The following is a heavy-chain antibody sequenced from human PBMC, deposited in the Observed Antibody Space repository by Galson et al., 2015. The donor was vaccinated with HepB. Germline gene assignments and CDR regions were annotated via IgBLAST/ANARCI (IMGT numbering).Heavy chain of an antibody. D-gene: IGHD1-26*01. CDR1: GLTFSSYW. V-gene: IGHV3-74*01. CDR3: ASGGPSYSFSY. CDR2: IISDGSSA. J-gene: IGHJ4*02. Sequence: SLRLSCAASGLTFSSYWMHWVRQVPGKGLVWVSRIISDGSSASYADSVQGRFTISRDNAKNTLYLQMNSLRAEDTAVYFCASGGPSYSFSYWGQGTLVTVSS.